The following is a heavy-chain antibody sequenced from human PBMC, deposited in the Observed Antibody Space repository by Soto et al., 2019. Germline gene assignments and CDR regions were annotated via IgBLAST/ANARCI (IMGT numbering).Heavy chain of an antibody. CDR3: ARVYCSGCSCYGINY. J-gene: IGHJ4*02. D-gene: IGHD2-15*01. CDR2: LNPRGGT. V-gene: IGHV1-46*01. Sequence: ASVKASCMASGATFTSYYMHCERQASRQGLEWLGILNPRGGTSYAQKFQRRVTMTRDTPTSTVYMQLSSPTSEVTAVSYCARVYCSGCSCYGINYWGEGTMVTASS. CDR1: GATFTSYY.